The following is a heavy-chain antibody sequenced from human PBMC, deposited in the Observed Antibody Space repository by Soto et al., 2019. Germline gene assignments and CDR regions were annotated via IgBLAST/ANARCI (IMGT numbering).Heavy chain of an antibody. CDR1: GFTFSSYA. D-gene: IGHD2-21*02. J-gene: IGHJ6*02. Sequence: GGSLRLSCAASGFTFSSYAMHWVRQAPGKGLEWVAVISYDGSNKYYADSVKGRFTISRDNSKNTLYLQMNSLRAEDTAVYYCARPYCGGDCYEYYYYYGMDVWGQGTTVTVS. V-gene: IGHV3-30-3*01. CDR2: ISYDGSNK. CDR3: ARPYCGGDCYEYYYYYGMDV.